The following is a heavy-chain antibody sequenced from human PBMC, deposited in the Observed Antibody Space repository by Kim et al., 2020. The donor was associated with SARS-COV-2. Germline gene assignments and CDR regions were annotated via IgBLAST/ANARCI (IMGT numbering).Heavy chain of an antibody. D-gene: IGHD4-17*01. CDR3: ARVSTVTTFLIPTYYFDY. Sequence: SETLSLTCTVSGGSISSYYWSWIRQPPGKGLEWIGYIYYSGSTNYNPSLKSRVTISVDTSKNQFSLKLSSVTAADTAVYYCARVSTVTTFLIPTYYFDYWGQGTLVTVSS. CDR2: IYYSGST. CDR1: GGSISSYY. V-gene: IGHV4-59*01. J-gene: IGHJ4*02.